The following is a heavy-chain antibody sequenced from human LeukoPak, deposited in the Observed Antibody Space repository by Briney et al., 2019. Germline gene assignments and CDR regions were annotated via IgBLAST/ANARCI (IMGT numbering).Heavy chain of an antibody. V-gene: IGHV1-2*06. CDR1: GYTFTGYY. J-gene: IGHJ4*02. D-gene: IGHD6-19*01. Sequence: ASVKVSCKASGYTFTGYYMHWVRQAPGQGLEWMGRINPNSGGTNYAQKFQGRVTVTRDTSISTAYMELSRLRSDDTAVYYCARGLRRSSGWYYGFDYWGQGTLVTVSS. CDR2: INPNSGGT. CDR3: ARGLRRSSGWYYGFDY.